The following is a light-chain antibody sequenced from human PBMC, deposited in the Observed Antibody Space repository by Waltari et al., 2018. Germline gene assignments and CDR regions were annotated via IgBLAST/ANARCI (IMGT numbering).Light chain of an antibody. CDR1: SSDIGKYNS. CDR2: EVT. CDR3: CSDAGSGTYV. V-gene: IGLV2-23*02. Sequence: QSALTQPASVSGSPGQSITISCTGTSSDIGKYNSVSWYQHLPGKVPKVMISEVTKRPSGVSNRFSGSKSGNTASLTISGLQADDEAEYYCCSDAGSGTYVFVTGTKLTV. J-gene: IGLJ1*01.